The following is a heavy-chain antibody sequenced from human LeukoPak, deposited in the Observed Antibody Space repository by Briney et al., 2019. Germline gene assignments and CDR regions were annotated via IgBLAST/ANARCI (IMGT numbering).Heavy chain of an antibody. Sequence: PSETLSLTCTVSGGSISTYYWTWIRQPPGKGLEWIGYIYYSGSTNYNPSLKSRVTISVDTSKNQFSLKLSSVTAADTAVYYCARERREQLLPPYTRSVTYFDYWGQGTLVTVSS. D-gene: IGHD2-2*01. V-gene: IGHV4-59*12. CDR1: GGSISTYY. J-gene: IGHJ4*02. CDR2: IYYSGST. CDR3: ARERREQLLPPYTRSVTYFDY.